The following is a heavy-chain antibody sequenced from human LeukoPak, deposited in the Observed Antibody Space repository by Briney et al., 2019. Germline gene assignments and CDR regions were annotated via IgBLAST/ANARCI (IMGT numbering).Heavy chain of an antibody. Sequence: SETLSLTRTVSGASVSSDGYYWNWIRQPPGKGLEWIGYVYYTGSTNYNASLKSRVTVFVDTSRNQFSLNLNSVTAADTAVYYCARVYYSVSSAGFDYWGQGTLVSVSS. CDR2: VYYTGST. CDR3: ARVYYSVSSAGFDY. CDR1: GASVSSDGYY. D-gene: IGHD1-26*01. J-gene: IGHJ4*02. V-gene: IGHV4-61*08.